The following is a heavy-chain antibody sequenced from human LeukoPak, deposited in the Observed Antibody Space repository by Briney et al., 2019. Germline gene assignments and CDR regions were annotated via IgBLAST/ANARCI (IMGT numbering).Heavy chain of an antibody. D-gene: IGHD1-26*01. V-gene: IGHV3-23*01. CDR3: AKIRWGGSYYFDY. CDR1: RFTFSGYA. J-gene: IGHJ4*02. CDR2: ISGGGDST. Sequence: GGSLRLPCAASRFTFSGYAMSWVRQAPGKGLEWVSTISGGGDSTYFADSVKGRFTISRDNSKNTLYLQMNSLRAEDTAVYYCAKIRWGGSYYFDYWGQGTLVTVSS.